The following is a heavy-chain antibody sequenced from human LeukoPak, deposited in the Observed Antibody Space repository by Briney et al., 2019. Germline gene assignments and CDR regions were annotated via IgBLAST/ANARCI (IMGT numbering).Heavy chain of an antibody. Sequence: GGSLRLSCAASGFTFSSYAIHWVRQAPGKGLEWVAVISYDGSNKYYADSVKGRFTISRDNSKNTLYLQMNSLRAEDTAVYYCARHTNDYGGYGDYWGQGTLVTVSS. CDR3: ARHTNDYGGYGDY. CDR2: ISYDGSNK. V-gene: IGHV3-30-3*01. J-gene: IGHJ4*02. D-gene: IGHD4-23*01. CDR1: GFTFSSYA.